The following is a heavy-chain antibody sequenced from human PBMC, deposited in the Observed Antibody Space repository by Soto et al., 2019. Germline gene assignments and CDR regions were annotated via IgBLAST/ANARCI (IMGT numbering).Heavy chain of an antibody. CDR2: MNPYSGNT. Sequence: QVQVVQSGAEVKKPGASVKVSCLASGYTFTSYDIHWVRQATGQGLEWMGWMNPYSGNTGYAQKFRGRVTMTRNTSINTAYMELSSLRSDDTAVYYCARGRYSSRGTDYWGQGTLVTVSS. J-gene: IGHJ4*02. CDR3: ARGRYSSRGTDY. CDR1: GYTFTSYD. D-gene: IGHD5-18*01. V-gene: IGHV1-8*01.